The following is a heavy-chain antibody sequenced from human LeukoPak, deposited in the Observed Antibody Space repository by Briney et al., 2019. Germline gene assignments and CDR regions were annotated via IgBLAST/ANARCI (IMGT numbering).Heavy chain of an antibody. V-gene: IGHV5-51*01. D-gene: IGHD4-23*01. Sequence: GESLKISCKGSGYSFTSYWIGWVRQMPGKGLEWMGIIYPGDSDTRYSPSFQGQVTISADKSISTAYLQWSSLKASDTAMYYCARQLEDYGGNSGCDYWGQGTLVTVSS. CDR1: GYSFTSYW. CDR2: IYPGDSDT. J-gene: IGHJ4*02. CDR3: ARQLEDYGGNSGCDY.